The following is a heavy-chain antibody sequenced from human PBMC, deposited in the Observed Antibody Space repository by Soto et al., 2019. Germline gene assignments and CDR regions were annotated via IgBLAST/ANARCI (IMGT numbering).Heavy chain of an antibody. CDR2: IITIFGTA. V-gene: IGHV1-69*13. D-gene: IGHD6-13*01. J-gene: IGHJ1*01. Sequence: SVKVTCKASGGTFSSYAISWVRQAPGQGLEWMGGIITIFGTANYAQKFQGRVTITADESTSTAYMDLSSVRSEDTAVYYCARDFEEQQLVRWGQGTLVTVSS. CDR1: GGTFSSYA. CDR3: ARDFEEQQLVR.